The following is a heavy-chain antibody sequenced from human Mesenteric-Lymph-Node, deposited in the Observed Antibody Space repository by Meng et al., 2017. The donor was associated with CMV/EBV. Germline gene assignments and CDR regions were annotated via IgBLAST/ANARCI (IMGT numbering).Heavy chain of an antibody. CDR3: ARDKVPAAIRGYFDY. CDR1: GGTFSSYA. J-gene: IGHJ4*02. CDR2: ISAYNGNT. Sequence: ASVKVSCKASGGTFSSYAISWVRQAPGQGLEWMGWISAYNGNTNYAPKLQGRVTMTTDTSTSTAYMELRSLRSDDTAVYYCARDKVPAAIRGYFDYWGQGTLVTVSS. D-gene: IGHD2-2*02. V-gene: IGHV1-18*01.